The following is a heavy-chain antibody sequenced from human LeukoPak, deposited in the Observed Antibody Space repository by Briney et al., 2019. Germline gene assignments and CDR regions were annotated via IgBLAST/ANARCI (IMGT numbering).Heavy chain of an antibody. D-gene: IGHD3-10*01. CDR2: INPSGGST. CDR1: GYTFTSYY. J-gene: IGHJ3*02. Sequence: ASVKVSSKASGYTFTSYYMHWVRQAPGQGLEWMGIINPSGGSTSYAQKFQGRVTMTRDMSTSTVYMELSSLRSEDTAVYYCARDYYARREAFDIWGQGTMVTVSS. V-gene: IGHV1-46*01. CDR3: ARDYYARREAFDI.